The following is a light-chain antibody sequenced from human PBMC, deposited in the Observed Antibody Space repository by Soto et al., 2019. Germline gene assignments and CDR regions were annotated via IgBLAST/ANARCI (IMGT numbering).Light chain of an antibody. J-gene: IGLJ1*01. CDR1: SSDVGSYNL. Sequence: QSALTQPASVPGSPGLSIPISCTGTSSDVGSYNLVSWYQQHPGKAPKLMIYEVSKRPSGVSNRFSGSKSGNTASLTISGLQAEDEADYYCCSYAGSSTSYVFGTGTKLTVL. V-gene: IGLV2-23*02. CDR2: EVS. CDR3: CSYAGSSTSYV.